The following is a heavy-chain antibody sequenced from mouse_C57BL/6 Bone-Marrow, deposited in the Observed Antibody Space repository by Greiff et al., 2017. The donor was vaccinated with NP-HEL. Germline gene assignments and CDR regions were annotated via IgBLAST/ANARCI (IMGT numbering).Heavy chain of an antibody. CDR2: ISDGGSYT. J-gene: IGHJ1*03. V-gene: IGHV5-4*01. CDR1: GFTFSSYA. Sequence: EVQLVESGGGLVKPGGSLKLSCAASGFTFSSYAMSWVRQTPEKRLEWVATISDGGSYTYYPDNVKGRFTISRDNAKNNLYLQMSHLKSEDTAMYYCARDDDYDEYFDVWGTGTTVTVSS. CDR3: ARDDDYDEYFDV. D-gene: IGHD2-4*01.